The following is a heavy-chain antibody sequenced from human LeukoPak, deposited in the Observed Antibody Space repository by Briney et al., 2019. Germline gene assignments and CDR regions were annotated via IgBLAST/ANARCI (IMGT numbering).Heavy chain of an antibody. CDR1: VYSISSVYS. CDR2: IYHSGST. CDR3: ARKEGGQLVNTRRWFDP. V-gene: IGHV4-38-2*02. D-gene: IGHD6-13*01. J-gene: IGHJ5*02. Sequence: SETLSLTCIVSVYSISSVYSWGWIRQPPGKGLEWIGTIYHSGSTYYNPSLKSRVTISLDTSKNQFSLKLSSVTAADTAVYYCARKEGGQLVNTRRWFDPWGQGTLVTVSS.